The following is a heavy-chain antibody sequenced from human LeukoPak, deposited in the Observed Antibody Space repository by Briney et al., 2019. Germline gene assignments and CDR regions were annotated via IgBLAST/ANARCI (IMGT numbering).Heavy chain of an antibody. J-gene: IGHJ4*02. CDR1: RFTFSSYS. CDR2: VSAGGGET. D-gene: IGHD1-1*01. Sequence: PGGSLRLSCAASRFTFSSYSMNWVRQAPGKGLEWVSSVSAGGGETFYGDSVKGRFIVSRDNSKNTLYLQMKTLRAEDTATYYCAQDSGTWNDSDYWGQGTLVTVSS. V-gene: IGHV3-23*01. CDR3: AQDSGTWNDSDY.